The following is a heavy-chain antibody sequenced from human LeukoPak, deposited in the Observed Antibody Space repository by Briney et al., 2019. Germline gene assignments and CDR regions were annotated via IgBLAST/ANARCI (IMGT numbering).Heavy chain of an antibody. D-gene: IGHD1-26*01. CDR1: GFTFSSYW. Sequence: GGSLRLSCAASGFTFSSYWMSWVRQAPGKGLEWVANIKQDGSEKYYVDSVKGRFTISRDNAKNSLYVQMNSLGPEDTAVYYCARDPYSGNYGNYYYYYMDVWGKGTTVTVSS. CDR2: IKQDGSEK. J-gene: IGHJ6*03. CDR3: ARDPYSGNYGNYYYYYMDV. V-gene: IGHV3-7*01.